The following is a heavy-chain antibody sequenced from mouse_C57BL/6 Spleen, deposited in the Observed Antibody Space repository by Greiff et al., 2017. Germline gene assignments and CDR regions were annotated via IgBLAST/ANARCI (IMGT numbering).Heavy chain of an antibody. D-gene: IGHD4-1*01. CDR3: ASNWEGYFDY. Sequence: VKLQQPGAELVRPGTSVKLSCKASGYTFTSYWMHWVKQRPGQGLEWIGVIDPSDSYTNYNQKFKGKATLTVDTSSSTAYMQLSSLTSEDSAVYYCASNWEGYFDYWGQGTTLTVSS. V-gene: IGHV1-59*01. J-gene: IGHJ2*01. CDR2: IDPSDSYT. CDR1: GYTFTSYW.